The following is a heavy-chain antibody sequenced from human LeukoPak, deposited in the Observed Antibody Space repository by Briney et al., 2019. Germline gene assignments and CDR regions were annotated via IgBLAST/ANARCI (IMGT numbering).Heavy chain of an antibody. CDR1: GFTFSSYG. D-gene: IGHD3-10*01. Sequence: GGSLRLSCAASGFTFSSYGMHWVRQAPGKGLEWVTFIRFDGSNKFYADSVKGRFTISRDNSKNTLYLQMNNLRSEDTAVYYCAKELFYYGSGDDAFDIWGQGTMATVSS. CDR3: AKELFYYGSGDDAFDI. CDR2: IRFDGSNK. V-gene: IGHV3-30*02. J-gene: IGHJ3*02.